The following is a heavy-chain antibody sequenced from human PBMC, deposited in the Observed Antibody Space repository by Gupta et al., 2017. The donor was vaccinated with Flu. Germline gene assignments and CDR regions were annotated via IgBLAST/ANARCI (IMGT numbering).Heavy chain of an antibody. Sequence: EVQLVESGGGLVQPGGSLRPSCAASAFTVSRDHMCWVRQAPGKGLEWVSVIYSGGSTYYADSVKGRFTISRDNSKHTLYLQMNSLRAEDTAVYYCARGEEWELQFDYWGQGTLVTVSS. D-gene: IGHD1-26*01. CDR1: AFTVSRDH. CDR3: ARGEEWELQFDY. CDR2: IYSGGST. J-gene: IGHJ4*02. V-gene: IGHV3-66*02.